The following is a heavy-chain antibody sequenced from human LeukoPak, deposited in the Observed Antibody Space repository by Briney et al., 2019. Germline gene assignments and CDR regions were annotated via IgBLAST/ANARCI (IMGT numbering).Heavy chain of an antibody. V-gene: IGHV3-43*01. Sequence: GGSLRLSCAASGFTFDDYTMHWVRQAPGKGLEWVSLISWDGGSTYYADSVKGRFTISRDNSKNTLYLQMNSLRAEDTAVYYCAKSGGTVTNYYYYYMDVWGKGTTVTISS. CDR2: ISWDGGST. CDR1: GFTFDDYT. CDR3: AKSGGTVTNYYYYYMDV. D-gene: IGHD4-17*01. J-gene: IGHJ6*03.